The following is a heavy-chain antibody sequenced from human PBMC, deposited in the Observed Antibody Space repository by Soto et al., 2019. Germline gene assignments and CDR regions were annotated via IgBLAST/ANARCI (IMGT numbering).Heavy chain of an antibody. V-gene: IGHV3-30*18. J-gene: IGHJ4*02. CDR3: AKLGGSRSWPYYFDY. CDR2: ISYDGSNK. CDR1: GFTFSSYG. Sequence: QVQLVESGGGVVQPGRSLRLSCAASGFTFSSYGMHWVRQAPGKGLEWVAVISYDGSNKYYADSVKGRFTISRDNSKNTLYLQMNSLRAEDTAVYYCAKLGGSRSWPYYFDYWGQGTLVTVSS. D-gene: IGHD6-13*01.